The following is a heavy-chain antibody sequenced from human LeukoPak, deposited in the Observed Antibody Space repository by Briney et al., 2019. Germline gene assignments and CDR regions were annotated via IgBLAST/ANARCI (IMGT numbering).Heavy chain of an antibody. CDR2: ISYDGSNK. V-gene: IGHV3-30-3*01. D-gene: IGHD3-22*01. Sequence: GRSLRLSCAASGLTFSSYAMHWVRQAPGKGLEWVAVISYDGSNKYYADSVKGRFTISRDNSKNTLYLQMNSLRAEDTAVYYCARDPSSGYYPDYWGQGTLVTVSS. CDR3: ARDPSSGYYPDY. J-gene: IGHJ4*02. CDR1: GLTFSSYA.